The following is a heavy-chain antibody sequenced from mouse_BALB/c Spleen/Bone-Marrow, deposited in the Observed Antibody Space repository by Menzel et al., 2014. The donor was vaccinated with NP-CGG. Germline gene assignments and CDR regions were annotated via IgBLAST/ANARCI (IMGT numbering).Heavy chain of an antibody. CDR2: ISDGGGHT. D-gene: IGHD2-14*01. V-gene: IGHV5-4*02. J-gene: IGHJ3*01. CDR3: ARDGDYRYAWSSY. Sequence: EVQLVESGGRLVKPGGSLKLSCAASGFSFSDHYMYWVRQTPEKRLEWVATISDGGGHTYYSDSVKGRFTISRDNAKNNLYLQMSSLKSEDTAMYHCARDGDYRYAWSSYWGQGTPATVSA. CDR1: GFSFSDHY.